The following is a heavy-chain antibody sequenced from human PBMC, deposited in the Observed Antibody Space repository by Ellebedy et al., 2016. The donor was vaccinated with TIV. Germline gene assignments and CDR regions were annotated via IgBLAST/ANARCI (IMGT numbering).Heavy chain of an antibody. Sequence: PGGSLRLSCEVSEFTLGSSSMNLVPQAPGKGLERVSSISSSASETFYADSVKGRFTISRDNAKSSLYLQMNSLRADDTAVYYGARAFNGDYWGQGTPVTVSS. V-gene: IGHV3-21*06. CDR2: ISSSASET. CDR3: ARAFNGDY. J-gene: IGHJ4*02. CDR1: EFTLGSSS. D-gene: IGHD2/OR15-2a*01.